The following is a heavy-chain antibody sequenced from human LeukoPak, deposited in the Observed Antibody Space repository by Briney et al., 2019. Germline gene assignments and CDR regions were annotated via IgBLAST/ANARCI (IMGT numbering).Heavy chain of an antibody. D-gene: IGHD3-16*02. V-gene: IGHV2-5*02. CDR2: IYWGDDK. CDR1: GFSLSTSGVG. CDR3: AHSRLYDYVWGSYPDY. Sequence: SGPTLVKPTQTLTLTCTFSGFSLSTSGVGVGWIRQPPGKALEWLALIYWGDDKRYSPSLKSRLTITKDTSKNQVVLTMTNMDPVDTATYYCAHSRLYDYVWGSYPDYWGQGTLVTVSS. J-gene: IGHJ4*02.